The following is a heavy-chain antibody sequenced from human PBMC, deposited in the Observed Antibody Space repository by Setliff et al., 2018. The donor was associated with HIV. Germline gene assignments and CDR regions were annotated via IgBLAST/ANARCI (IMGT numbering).Heavy chain of an antibody. Sequence: GGSLRLSCAASGFTFDDYAMHWVRQAPGKGLEWVSGISWNSGSIGYADSVKGRFTISRDNAKNSLYLQMNSLRAEDTALYYCAKGPSSTHWSPGYFQHWGQGTPVTVSS. D-gene: IGHD2-8*02. CDR3: AKGPSSTHWSPGYFQH. V-gene: IGHV3-9*01. CDR1: GFTFDDYA. CDR2: ISWNSGSI. J-gene: IGHJ1*01.